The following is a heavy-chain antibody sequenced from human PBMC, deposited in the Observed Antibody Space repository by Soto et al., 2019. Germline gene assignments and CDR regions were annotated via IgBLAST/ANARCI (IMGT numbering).Heavy chain of an antibody. CDR3: ARRGSGSYYDY. CDR2: ISGSGDST. V-gene: IGHV3-23*01. D-gene: IGHD1-26*01. CDR1: GFTFSSYA. J-gene: IGHJ4*02. Sequence: EVQLLGSGGGLVQPGGSLRLSCAASGFTFSSYAMRWVRQAPGKGLEWVSAISGSGDSTYYADSVKGRFTISRDNSKNTLYLQMNSLRAEDTAVYYCARRGSGSYYDYWGQGTLVTVSS.